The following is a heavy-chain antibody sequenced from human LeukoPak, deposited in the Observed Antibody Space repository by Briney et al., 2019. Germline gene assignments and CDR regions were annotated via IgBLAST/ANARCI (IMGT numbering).Heavy chain of an antibody. CDR1: GGTFSSYA. CDR3: ARDRYCTNGVCYKVGHWFDP. CDR2: IIPIFGTA. Sequence: SVKVSCMASGGTFSSYAISWVRQAPGQGLEWMGGIIPIFGTANYAQKFQGRVTITADESTSTAYMGLSSLRSEDTAVYYCARDRYCTNGVCYKVGHWFDPWGQGTLVTVSS. V-gene: IGHV1-69*13. J-gene: IGHJ5*02. D-gene: IGHD2-8*01.